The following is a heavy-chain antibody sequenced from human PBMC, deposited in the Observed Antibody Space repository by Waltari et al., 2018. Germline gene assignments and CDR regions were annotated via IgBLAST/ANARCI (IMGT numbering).Heavy chain of an antibody. CDR2: ISESGGNT. D-gene: IGHD3-16*01. Sequence: EVQLLESGGGLVQPGGSLRLSCAASGFTFSSYAMTWVRQAPGKGLEWVSSISESGGNTYYTDSVKGRFTISRDNSKNTLYLQMNSLRADDTAVYYCAKSIPGGPWGQGTLVTVSS. V-gene: IGHV3-23*01. CDR3: AKSIPGGP. CDR1: GFTFSSYA. J-gene: IGHJ4*02.